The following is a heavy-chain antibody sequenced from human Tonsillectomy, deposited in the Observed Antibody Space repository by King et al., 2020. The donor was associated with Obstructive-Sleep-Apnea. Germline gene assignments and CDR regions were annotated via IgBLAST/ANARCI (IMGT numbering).Heavy chain of an antibody. CDR2: INLNVGST. J-gene: IGHJ3*02. CDR3: ARSMRITMVRGVITVDAFDI. D-gene: IGHD3-10*01. Sequence: VQLVESGGGVVRPGGSLRLSCAASGFTFDDYVMSWVRQAPGKGLEWVSGINLNVGSTGYADSVKGRFTISRDNAKNSLYLQMNRLRAEDTALYHCARSMRITMVRGVITVDAFDIWGQGTMVTVSS. V-gene: IGHV3-20*01. CDR1: GFTFDDYV.